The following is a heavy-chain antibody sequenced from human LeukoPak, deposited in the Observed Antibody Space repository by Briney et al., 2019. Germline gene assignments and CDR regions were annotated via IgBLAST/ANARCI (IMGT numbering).Heavy chain of an antibody. Sequence: GGSLRLSCAASGFTFSSYWMSWVRQAPGKGLEWVANIKQDGSEKYYVDSVKGRFTISRDYSKSTLHLQMNSLRVEDTAIYYCAKDRCSSTSCPYDTHSPGYWGQGTLVTVSS. J-gene: IGHJ4*02. D-gene: IGHD2-2*01. CDR3: AKDRCSSTSCPYDTHSPGY. V-gene: IGHV3-7*03. CDR1: GFTFSSYW. CDR2: IKQDGSEK.